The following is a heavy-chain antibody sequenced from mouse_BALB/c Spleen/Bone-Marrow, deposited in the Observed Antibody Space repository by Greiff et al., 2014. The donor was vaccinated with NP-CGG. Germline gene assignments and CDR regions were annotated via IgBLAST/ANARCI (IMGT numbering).Heavy chain of an antibody. Sequence: VQLQQSGAELVRPGVSVKISCKGSGYTFTDYAMHWVKQSHAKSLEWIGVISTYYGDASYNQKFKGKATRTVDKSSSTAYMELARLTSEDSAIYYCARSGKVRNAMDYWGQGTSVTVSP. J-gene: IGHJ4*01. CDR3: ARSGKVRNAMDY. V-gene: IGHV1S137*01. D-gene: IGHD2-14*01. CDR2: ISTYYGDA. CDR1: GYTFTDYA.